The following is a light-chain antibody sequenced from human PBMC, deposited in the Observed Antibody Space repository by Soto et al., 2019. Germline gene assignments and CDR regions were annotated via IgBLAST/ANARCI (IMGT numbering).Light chain of an antibody. CDR3: CSSVVSSTVV. J-gene: IGLJ2*01. Sequence: QSALTQPRSVSASPGQSVTISCTGTSSDVGAYNYVSWYQQHPGKAPKLMIYDVNKRPSGVPDRFSGSKSDNTASLTISGLQAEEEDSYYCCSSVVSSTVVFGGGTQLTVL. CDR2: DVN. V-gene: IGLV2-11*01. CDR1: SSDVGAYNY.